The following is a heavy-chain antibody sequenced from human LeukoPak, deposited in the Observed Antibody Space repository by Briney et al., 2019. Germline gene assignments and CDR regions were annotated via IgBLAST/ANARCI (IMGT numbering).Heavy chain of an antibody. D-gene: IGHD3-10*01. J-gene: IGHJ4*02. CDR3: ARDGSGSGSYYNSDY. CDR2: ISISGTKT. CDR1: EFDFSTHA. Sequence: GGSLRLSCAASEFDFSTHAMTWVRQAPGKGLEWVSAISISGTKTYYADSVKGRFTISRDNAKNSLYLQMNSLRAEDTAVYYCARDGSGSGSYYNSDYWGQGTLVTVSS. V-gene: IGHV3-21*04.